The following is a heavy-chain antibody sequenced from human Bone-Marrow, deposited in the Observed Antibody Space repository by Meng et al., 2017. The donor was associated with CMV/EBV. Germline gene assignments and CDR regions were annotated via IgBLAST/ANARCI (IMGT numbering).Heavy chain of an antibody. CDR1: GGSISSSSYY. J-gene: IGHJ2*01. D-gene: IGHD6-13*01. Sequence: SETLSLTCTVSGGSISSSSYYWGWIRQPPGKGLEWIGSIYYSGSTYYNPSLKSRVTISVDTSKNQFSLKLSSVTAADTAVYYCARARRSSSPYWYFDLWGRGTRVNVAS. CDR3: ARARRSSSPYWYFDL. CDR2: IYYSGST. V-gene: IGHV4-39*01.